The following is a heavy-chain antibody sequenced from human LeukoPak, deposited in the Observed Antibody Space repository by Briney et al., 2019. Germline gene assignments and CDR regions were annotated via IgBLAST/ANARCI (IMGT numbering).Heavy chain of an antibody. V-gene: IGHV3-53*01. D-gene: IGHD4-17*01. CDR1: GFTVSSNY. Sequence: GGSLRLSCAASGFTVSSNYMSWVRQAPGKGLEWVSVIYSGGSTYYADSVKGRFTISRDNSKNTLYLQMNSLRAEDTAVYYCARVAYGDLNWFDPWGQGTLVTVSS. J-gene: IGHJ5*02. CDR3: ARVAYGDLNWFDP. CDR2: IYSGGST.